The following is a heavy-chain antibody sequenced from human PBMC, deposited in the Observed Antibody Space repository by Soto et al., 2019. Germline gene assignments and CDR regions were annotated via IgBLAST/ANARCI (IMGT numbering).Heavy chain of an antibody. D-gene: IGHD2-15*01. V-gene: IGHV4-59*08. J-gene: IGHJ6*03. CDR1: GDSISSFY. CDR2: IYYSGTT. CDR3: ARTRDQYCSGGSCYYYYYKDV. Sequence: PSETLSLTCTVSGDSISSFYWSWIRQPPGRGLEWIGYIYYSGTTMYNPSLESRVTISVDTSKNQFSLSLSSVTAADTAVYYCARTRDQYCSGGSCYYYYYKDVWGQGTPATDSS.